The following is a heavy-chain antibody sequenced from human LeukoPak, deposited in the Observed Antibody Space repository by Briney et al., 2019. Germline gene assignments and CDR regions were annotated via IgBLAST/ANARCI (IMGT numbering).Heavy chain of an antibody. D-gene: IGHD5-24*01. J-gene: IGHJ3*02. Sequence: ASVKVSCKASGYTFTDYYMHWVRQAPGQGLEWMGWINPNSGHTNYAQKFQGRVAMTRDTSISTAYMELSRLRSDDMAVYYCARDLGFGEMVTNRGAFDIWGQGTMVTVSS. CDR2: INPNSGHT. CDR1: GYTFTDYY. V-gene: IGHV1-2*02. CDR3: ARDLGFGEMVTNRGAFDI.